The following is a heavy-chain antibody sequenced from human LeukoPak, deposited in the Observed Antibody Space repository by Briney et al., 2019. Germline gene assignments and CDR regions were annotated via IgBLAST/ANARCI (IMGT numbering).Heavy chain of an antibody. J-gene: IGHJ6*03. CDR3: ARVGYYDSSGYYFYFYYYMDV. Sequence: GGSLRLSCAASGFTFSSSWMTWVRQAPGKGLEWVASIREDGSEKTSVDSVKGRFTISRDNAKNSLYLQMNSLRAEDTALYYCARVGYYDSSGYYFYFYYYMDVWGKGTTVTVSS. D-gene: IGHD3-22*01. V-gene: IGHV3-7*03. CDR2: IREDGSEK. CDR1: GFTFSSSW.